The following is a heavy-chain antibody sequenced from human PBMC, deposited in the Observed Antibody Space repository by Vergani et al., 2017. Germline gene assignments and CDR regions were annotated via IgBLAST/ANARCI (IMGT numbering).Heavy chain of an antibody. CDR1: GFTVSSNY. CDR3: ARRGAVHAPGIAVAGPGAFDI. D-gene: IGHD6-19*01. Sequence: EVQLVESGGGLVQPGGSLRLSCAASGFTVSSNYMSWVRQAPGKGLEWVSVIYSGGSTYYADSVKGRFTISRDNSKNTLYLQMNSLRAEDTAVYYCARRGAVHAPGIAVAGPGAFDIWGQGTMVTVSS. CDR2: IYSGGST. V-gene: IGHV3-66*02. J-gene: IGHJ3*02.